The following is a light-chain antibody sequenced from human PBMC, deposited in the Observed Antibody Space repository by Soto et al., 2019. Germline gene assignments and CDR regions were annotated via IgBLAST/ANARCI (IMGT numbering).Light chain of an antibody. CDR2: DAS. Sequence: DVRMTQSPSSLSASVGDTITITCRASRTINTYLNWYQQKPGQAPKLLIYDASSLESGVPSRFSGSGSGTEFTLTISSLQPDDFATYYCQQYNSYWGTFGQGTKVDIK. V-gene: IGKV1-5*01. J-gene: IGKJ1*01. CDR1: RTINTY. CDR3: QQYNSYWGT.